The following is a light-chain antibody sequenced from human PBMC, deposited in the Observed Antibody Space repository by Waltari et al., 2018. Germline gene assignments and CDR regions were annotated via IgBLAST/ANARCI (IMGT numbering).Light chain of an antibody. J-gene: IGKJ2*01. CDR2: KAS. CDR1: QSISSW. CDR3: QQYNSYSYT. Sequence: DIQLTQSPSPLSASVGDRVTITCLASQSISSWLAWYQQKPGKAPKLLIYKASSLESGVPPRFSGSGSGTEFTLTISSLQPDDFATYYCQQYNSYSYTFGQGTKLEIK. V-gene: IGKV1-5*03.